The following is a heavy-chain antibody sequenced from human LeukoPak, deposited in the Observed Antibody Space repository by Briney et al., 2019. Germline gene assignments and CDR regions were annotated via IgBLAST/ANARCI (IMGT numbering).Heavy chain of an antibody. Sequence: ASVKVSCKASGYTFIGYYIHWVRQAPGQGLEWMGWINTNSGGTNYAQKFQGRVTMTRDTSISTAYMELSSLRSDDTAMYYCARDHTTLTTRHFDFWGQGTLVTVSS. CDR1: GYTFIGYY. CDR3: ARDHTTLTTRHFDF. D-gene: IGHD4-17*01. CDR2: INTNSGGT. J-gene: IGHJ4*02. V-gene: IGHV1-2*02.